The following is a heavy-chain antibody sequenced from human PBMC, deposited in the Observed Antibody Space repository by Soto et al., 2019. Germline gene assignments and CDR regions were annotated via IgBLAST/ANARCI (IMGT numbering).Heavy chain of an antibody. Sequence: QVQLVQSGAEVKKPGSSVKVSCKASGGTFSSYAISWVRKAPGHGLEWMGGIIPIFGTANYAQKFQGRVTITADKSTSTAYMVLSSLRSEETAMYYCPRDCGGSCSHYYYYGMDVWGHGSTVIVSS. CDR3: PRDCGGSCSHYYYYGMDV. D-gene: IGHD2-15*01. J-gene: IGHJ6*02. CDR1: GGTFSSYA. V-gene: IGHV1-69*06. CDR2: IIPIFGTA.